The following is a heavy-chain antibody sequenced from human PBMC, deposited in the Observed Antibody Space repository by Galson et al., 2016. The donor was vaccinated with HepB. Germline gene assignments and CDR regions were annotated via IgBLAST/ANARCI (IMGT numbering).Heavy chain of an antibody. CDR2: ISYDGNEK. CDR1: GFTFRSYA. D-gene: IGHD6-6*01. J-gene: IGHJ5*02. V-gene: IGHV3-30*03. Sequence: SLRLSCAASGFTFRSYAMHWVRQAPGKGLEWVAVISYDGNEKYYSDSVKGRFTISRDNSKNTMYLQLNSLSGESTAVYYCVRVAIAAGLPLYNWFDPWGQGTLVTVSS. CDR3: VRVAIAAGLPLYNWFDP.